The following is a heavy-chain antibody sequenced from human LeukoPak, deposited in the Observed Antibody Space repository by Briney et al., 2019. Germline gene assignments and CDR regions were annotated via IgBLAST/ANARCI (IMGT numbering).Heavy chain of an antibody. CDR1: GFTFSSYG. V-gene: IGHV3-33*01. Sequence: GGSLRLSCAASGFTFSSYGMHWVRQAPGKGLEWVSVIWYDGSSKYYADSVKGRFTISRDNSKNTLYLQMNSLGAEDTAVYYCAEAQKAYGSGSARNWGQGTLVTVSS. J-gene: IGHJ4*02. CDR3: AEAQKAYGSGSARN. D-gene: IGHD3-10*01. CDR2: IWYDGSSK.